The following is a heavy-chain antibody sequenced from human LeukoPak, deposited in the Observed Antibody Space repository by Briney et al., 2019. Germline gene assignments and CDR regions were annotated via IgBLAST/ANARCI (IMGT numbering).Heavy chain of an antibody. CDR3: ARADRGYCSGASCYGFDP. CDR2: IYTRGTT. Sequence: PSETLSLTCTVSGGSISSYYWNWIRQSAGKGLEWIGYIYTRGTTNYNPSLKSRLTMSVDTSRNQFSLKLSSVTAADTAVYYCARADRGYCSGASCYGFDPWGQGTLVTVSS. D-gene: IGHD2-15*01. V-gene: IGHV4-4*07. CDR1: GGSISSYY. J-gene: IGHJ5*02.